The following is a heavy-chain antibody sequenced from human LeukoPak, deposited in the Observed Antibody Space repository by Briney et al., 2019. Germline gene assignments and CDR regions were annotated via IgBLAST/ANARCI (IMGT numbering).Heavy chain of an antibody. CDR3: ARETTVTTYLS. CDR2: IYTSGST. V-gene: IGHV4-61*02. J-gene: IGHJ4*02. CDR1: GGSISSSSYC. Sequence: SETLSLTCTVSGGSISSSSYCWSWIRQPAGTGLEWIGRIYTSGSTNYNPSLKSRVTISVDTSKNQFSLKLSSVTAADTAVYYCARETTVTTYLSWGQGTLVTVSS. D-gene: IGHD4-17*01.